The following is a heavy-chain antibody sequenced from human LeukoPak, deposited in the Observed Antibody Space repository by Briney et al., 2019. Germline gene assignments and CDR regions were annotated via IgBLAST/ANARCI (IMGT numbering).Heavy chain of an antibody. CDR2: IYHTGST. D-gene: IGHD3-22*01. CDR3: ARVGPYYYDSSGPWYFDL. CDR1: GGSVSDYY. V-gene: IGHV4-59*02. Sequence: SETLSLTRTISGGSVSDYYWSWIRQSPGKGLEWIGYIYHTGSTSYSPSLKSRVTISVDTSKNQFSLKLSSVTAAETAVYYCARVGPYYYDSSGPWYFDLWGRGTLVTVSS. J-gene: IGHJ2*01.